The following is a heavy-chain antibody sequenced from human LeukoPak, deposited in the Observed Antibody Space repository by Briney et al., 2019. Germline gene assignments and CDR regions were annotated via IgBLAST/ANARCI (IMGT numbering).Heavy chain of an antibody. J-gene: IGHJ3*02. D-gene: IGHD3-9*01. CDR1: GDSVSSNSAA. CDR3: ARAGLYYDILTGYYLDAFDI. V-gene: IGHV6-1*01. Sequence: SQTLSLTCAISGDSVSSNSAAWNWIRQSPSRGLEWLGRTYYRSKWYNDYAVSVKSRITINPDTSKNQFSLQLNSVTPEDTAVYYCARAGLYYDILTGYYLDAFDIWGQGTMVTVSS. CDR2: TYYRSKWYN.